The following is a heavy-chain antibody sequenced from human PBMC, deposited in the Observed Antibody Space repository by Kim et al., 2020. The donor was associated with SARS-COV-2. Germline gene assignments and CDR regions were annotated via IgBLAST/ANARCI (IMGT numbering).Heavy chain of an antibody. CDR3: AKGVADGYWRCDS. Sequence: ADSGKGRLTISRDNTKKTVYRQMDKLRGEDTAVYYCAKGVADGYWRCDSWGQGTLVTVPS. D-gene: IGHD3-22*01. V-gene: IGHV3-23*01. J-gene: IGHJ5*02.